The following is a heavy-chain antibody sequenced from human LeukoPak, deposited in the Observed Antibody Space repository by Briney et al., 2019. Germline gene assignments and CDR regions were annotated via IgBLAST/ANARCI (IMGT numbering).Heavy chain of an antibody. V-gene: IGHV1-2*02. CDR2: INSNSGGT. CDR1: GYTFTGYY. D-gene: IGHD5-18*01. CDR3: ARTTEGGYTYGYFYYYYMDV. Sequence: ASVEVFCKASGYTFTGYYMHWVRQAPGQGLEWMGWINSNSGGTNYAQKFQGRVTMTRDTSISTAYMELSRLRSDDTAVYYCARTTEGGYTYGYFYYYYMDVWGKGTTVTISS. J-gene: IGHJ6*03.